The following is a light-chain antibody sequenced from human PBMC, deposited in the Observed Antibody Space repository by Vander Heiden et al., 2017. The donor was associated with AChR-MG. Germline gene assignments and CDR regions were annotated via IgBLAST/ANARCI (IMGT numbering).Light chain of an antibody. Sequence: IVLTQSPATLSLSPGETATLPCRASQSFTTYLPWYQQKTGQNARILIYDASNRATDIPARFSGSRSGANVTLTIRSLEPEDFAVYYCQQRNNSPPMITFGQGTRLEIK. J-gene: IGKJ5*01. CDR2: DAS. CDR3: QQRNNSPPMIT. CDR1: QSFTTY. V-gene: IGKV3-11*01.